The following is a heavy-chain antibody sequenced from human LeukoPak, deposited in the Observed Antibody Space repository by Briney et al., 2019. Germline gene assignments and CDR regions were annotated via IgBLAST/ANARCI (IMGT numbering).Heavy chain of an antibody. D-gene: IGHD5-24*01. CDR3: ARSPLDGYNYLDY. J-gene: IGHJ4*02. Sequence: GGSLRLSCAASGFTFSTNPMHWVRQPPGKGLEWVAVISYDGNAKYYADSVKGRFTISRDNPKNTLYLQMNSLRPEDTAVYYCARSPLDGYNYLDYWGQGTLVTVSS. CDR2: ISYDGNAK. CDR1: GFTFSTNP. V-gene: IGHV3-30*04.